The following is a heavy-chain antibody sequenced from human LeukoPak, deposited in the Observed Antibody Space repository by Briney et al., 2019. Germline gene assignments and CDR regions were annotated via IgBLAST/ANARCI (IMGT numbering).Heavy chain of an antibody. CDR1: GFTFSSYG. J-gene: IGHJ6*02. V-gene: IGHV3-33*01. D-gene: IGHD3-22*01. CDR2: IWYDGSNK. CDR3: ARDRYYYDSSGYYPFYYNGMDV. Sequence: GRSLRLSCAASGFTFSSYGMHWVRQAPGKGLEWVAVIWYDGSNKYYADSVKGRFTISRDNSKNTLYLQMNSLRAEDTAVYYCARDRYYYDSSGYYPFYYNGMDVWGQGTTVTVSS.